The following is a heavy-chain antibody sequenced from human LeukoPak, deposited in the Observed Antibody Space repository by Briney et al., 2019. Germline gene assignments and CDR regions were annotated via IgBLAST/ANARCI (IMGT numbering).Heavy chain of an antibody. V-gene: IGHV3-23*01. J-gene: IGHJ4*02. CDR3: AKPPGILTGLSYYFDY. CDR2: ISGSGGST. CDR1: GFTFSSYA. Sequence: GGSLGLSCAASGFTFSSYAMSWVRQAPGKGLEWVSAISGSGGSTYYADSVKGRFTISRDNSKNTLYLQMNSLRAEDTAVYYCAKPPGILTGLSYYFDYWGQGTLVTVSS. D-gene: IGHD3-9*01.